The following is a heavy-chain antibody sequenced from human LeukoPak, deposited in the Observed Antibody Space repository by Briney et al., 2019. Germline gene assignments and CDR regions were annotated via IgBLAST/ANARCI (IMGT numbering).Heavy chain of an antibody. V-gene: IGHV4-30-2*01. CDR2: IYHSGST. CDR1: GCSISSGGYY. D-gene: IGHD2/OR15-2a*01. Sequence: PSETLCLTCTASGCSISSGGYYWSWIRQPPGEGLEWIGYIYHSGSTYYNPSLQSRVTISVDTPKNQFSLKPSSVTTADTAVYYCARGPIGLRRDDAFDIWGQGTMVTVSS. CDR3: ARGPIGLRRDDAFDI. J-gene: IGHJ3*02.